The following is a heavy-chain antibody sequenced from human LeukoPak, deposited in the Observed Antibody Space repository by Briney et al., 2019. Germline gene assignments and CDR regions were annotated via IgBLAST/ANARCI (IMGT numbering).Heavy chain of an antibody. CDR2: IYYSGST. J-gene: IGHJ4*02. CDR3: ARNRGSNFDWSDY. D-gene: IGHD3-9*01. Sequence: SETLSVTCTVSGGTISTSDSFWDWMRQPPWKGPEWIGSIYYSGSTFYNPSLKSRVALSVDTSKNQFSLRLNSVTAADTAVYYCARNRGSNFDWSDYWGQGILVTVSS. CDR1: GGTISTSDSF. V-gene: IGHV4-39*01.